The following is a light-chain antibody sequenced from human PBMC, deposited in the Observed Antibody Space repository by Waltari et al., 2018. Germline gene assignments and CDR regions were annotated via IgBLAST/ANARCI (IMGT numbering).Light chain of an antibody. CDR2: RNN. CDR3: AAWDDSLSGRV. Sequence: QSVLTQPPSASGTPGQRVTISCSGTRSNIGSNYLYLYQQLPGPAPKLLIYRNNQRPSGVPDRFSGSKSGTSASLAISGLRSEDEADYYCAAWDDSLSGRVFGGGTKVTVL. CDR1: RSNIGSNY. V-gene: IGLV1-47*01. J-gene: IGLJ3*02.